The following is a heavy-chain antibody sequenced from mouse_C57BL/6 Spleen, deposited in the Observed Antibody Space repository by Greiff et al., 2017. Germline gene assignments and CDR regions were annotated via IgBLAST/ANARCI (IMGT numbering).Heavy chain of an antibody. CDR2: INPYNGGT. CDR3: ARRWDSGAY. J-gene: IGHJ3*01. CDR1: GYTFTDYY. D-gene: IGHD4-1*01. V-gene: IGHV1-19*01. Sequence: EVQLQESGPVLVKPGASVKMSCKASGYTFTDYYMNWVKQSHGKSLEWIGVINPYNGGTSYNQKFKGKATLTVDKSSSTAYMELNSLTSEDSAVYYCARRWDSGAYWGQGTLVTVSA.